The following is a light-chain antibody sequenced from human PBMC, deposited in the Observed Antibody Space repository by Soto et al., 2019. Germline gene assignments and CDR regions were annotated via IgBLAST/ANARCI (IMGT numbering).Light chain of an antibody. V-gene: IGLV2-14*01. Sequence: QSALTQPASVSGSPGQSITISCTGTSSDVGGYNYVSWYQQHPGKAPKLMIYDVRNRPSGVSNRFSGSKSGNTASLTISVLQAEDEADYYCSSYTSSSVYVFGTGTKLTVL. J-gene: IGLJ1*01. CDR2: DVR. CDR1: SSDVGGYNY. CDR3: SSYTSSSVYV.